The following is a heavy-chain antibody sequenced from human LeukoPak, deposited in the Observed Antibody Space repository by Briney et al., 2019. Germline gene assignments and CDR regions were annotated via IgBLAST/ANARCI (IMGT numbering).Heavy chain of an antibody. Sequence: GGSLRLSCAASGFTVSSNYMSWVRQAPGKGLEWVSAMYRGGSTYYADSVKGRFTISRDNSKNTVDLQMNSLRVEDTAVYYCARGREYDSSGYPFAYWGQGTLVTVSS. J-gene: IGHJ4*02. D-gene: IGHD3-22*01. CDR2: MYRGGST. V-gene: IGHV3-53*01. CDR3: ARGREYDSSGYPFAY. CDR1: GFTVSSNY.